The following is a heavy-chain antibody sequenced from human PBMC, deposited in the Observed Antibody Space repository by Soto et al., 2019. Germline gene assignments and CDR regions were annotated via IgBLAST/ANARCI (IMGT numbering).Heavy chain of an antibody. V-gene: IGHV3-74*01. CDR2: INSDGSVT. CDR1: GFTFSSFC. Sequence: PGGSLRLSCAASGFTFSSFCMHWVRQAPGKGLVRVSRINSDGSVTTYADAVKGRFTISRDNAKNTLYLQMNSLRAEDTAVYYCVRGRYYGMDVWGQGTTVTVSS. J-gene: IGHJ6*02. CDR3: VRGRYYGMDV.